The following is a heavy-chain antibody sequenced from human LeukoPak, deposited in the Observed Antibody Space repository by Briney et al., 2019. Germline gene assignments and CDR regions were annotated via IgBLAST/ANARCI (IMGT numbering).Heavy chain of an antibody. V-gene: IGHV4-38-2*01. D-gene: IGHD6-19*01. J-gene: IGHJ5*02. Sequence: SETLSLTCAVSCYSISSVYYLGWIRQPPGKGLEWIGRIYHSRSTYYNPSLNSLVTISVDTSKNHFSLMLSSVAAADTAVYYCARGDDSSGWYEAWFDPWGQGTLVTVSS. CDR3: ARGDDSSGWYEAWFDP. CDR2: IYHSRST. CDR1: CYSISSVYY.